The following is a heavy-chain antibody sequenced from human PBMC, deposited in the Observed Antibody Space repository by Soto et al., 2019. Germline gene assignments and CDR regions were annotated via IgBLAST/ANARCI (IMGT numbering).Heavy chain of an antibody. CDR1: GYSFTNYG. D-gene: IGHD6-19*01. Sequence: QDQFVQSGAEVKKPGASVTVSCKASGYSFTNYGVTWVRQAPGQGLEWMGWISAFNGNTHYAQNLQGRVTMTTDASTSTAYMELRSLRSDDTAVYYCARDRGVAPPVAGNTHYYYYMDVWGKGTTVTVSS. CDR3: ARDRGVAPPVAGNTHYYYYMDV. CDR2: ISAFNGNT. V-gene: IGHV1-18*01. J-gene: IGHJ6*03.